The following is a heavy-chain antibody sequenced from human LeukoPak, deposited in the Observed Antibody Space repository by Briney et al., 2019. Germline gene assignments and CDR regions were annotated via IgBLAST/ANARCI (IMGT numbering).Heavy chain of an antibody. V-gene: IGHV1-18*01. J-gene: IGHJ4*02. D-gene: IGHD2-2*01. CDR2: ISAYNGNT. Sequence: ASVKVSCKASGYTFTSYGISWVRQAPGQGLEWMGWISAYNGNTNYAQKLQGRVTMTTDTSTSTAYMELRSLRSDDTAVYYCAREGGYCSSTSCSKTKYPFDYWGQGTLVTVSS. CDR3: AREGGYCSSTSCSKTKYPFDY. CDR1: GYTFTSYG.